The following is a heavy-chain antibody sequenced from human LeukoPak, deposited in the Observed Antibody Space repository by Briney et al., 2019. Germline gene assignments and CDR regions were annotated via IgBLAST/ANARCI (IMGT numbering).Heavy chain of an antibody. CDR1: GGSFSGYY. V-gene: IGHV4-34*01. CDR2: IYYSGST. J-gene: IGHJ4*02. CDR3: ARQYTWNYVGY. D-gene: IGHD1-20*01. Sequence: PSETLSLTCVVYGGSFSGYYWGWIRQPPGKGLEWIGSIYYSGSTYYNPSLKSRVTISVDTSKNQFSLKLNSVTAADTAVYYCARQYTWNYVGYWGQGTLVTVSS.